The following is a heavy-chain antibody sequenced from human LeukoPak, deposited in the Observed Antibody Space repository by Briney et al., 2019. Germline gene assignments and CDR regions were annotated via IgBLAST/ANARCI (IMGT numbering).Heavy chain of an antibody. CDR1: GGTFSSYA. CDR3: ARSTYYYGSGSPYYFDY. V-gene: IGHV1-69*05. J-gene: IGHJ4*02. CDR2: IIPIFGTA. D-gene: IGHD3-10*01. Sequence: SVKVSCKASGGTFSSYAISWVRQAPGQGLEWMGRIIPIFGTANYAQKFQGRVTITTDESTSTAYMELSRLRSDDTAVYYCARSTYYYGSGSPYYFDYWGQGTLVTVSS.